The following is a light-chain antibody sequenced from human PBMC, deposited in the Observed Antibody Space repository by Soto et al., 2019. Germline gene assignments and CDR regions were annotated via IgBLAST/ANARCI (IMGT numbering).Light chain of an antibody. CDR1: QSVRSSH. V-gene: IGKV3-20*01. CDR3: QQYSSSPLT. CDR2: GAS. Sequence: EIVLTQSPGTLSLSPGERATLSCRASQSVRSSHLAWYQQMPGQAPRLLIYGASNRATGIPDRFSGSGSGTDFTLTISRLEPEDFEVYYCQQYSSSPLTLGGGTKVDIK. J-gene: IGKJ4*01.